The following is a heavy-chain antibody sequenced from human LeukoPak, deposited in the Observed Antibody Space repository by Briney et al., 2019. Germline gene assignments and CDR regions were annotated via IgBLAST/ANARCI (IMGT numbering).Heavy chain of an antibody. V-gene: IGHV3-7*01. CDR2: INLDGSDK. CDR3: ARDTRYFDY. J-gene: IGHJ4*02. Sequence: PGGSLRLSCAASGFTFSNYWMSWVRQAPGKGLEWVGNINLDGSDKYYGDSVKGRFTISRDNAKNSLYLQMNSLRAEDTAVYYCARDTRYFDYWGQGNMVTVSS. CDR1: GFTFSNYW.